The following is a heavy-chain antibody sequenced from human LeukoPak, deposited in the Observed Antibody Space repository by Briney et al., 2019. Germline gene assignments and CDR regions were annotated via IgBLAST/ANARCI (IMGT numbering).Heavy chain of an antibody. D-gene: IGHD6-13*01. J-gene: IGHJ5*02. Sequence: ASVKVSCKASGYTFTSYDINWVRQATGQGLEWMGWMNPNSGNTGYAQKFQGRVTITRNTSISTAYMELSSLRSEDTAVYYCARDHSSSWYSNNWFDPWGQGTLVTVSS. CDR1: GYTFTSYD. V-gene: IGHV1-8*03. CDR2: MNPNSGNT. CDR3: ARDHSSSWYSNNWFDP.